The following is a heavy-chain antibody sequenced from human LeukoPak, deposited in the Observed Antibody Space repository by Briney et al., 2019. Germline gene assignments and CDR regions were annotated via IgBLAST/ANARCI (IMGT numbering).Heavy chain of an antibody. V-gene: IGHV3-74*01. J-gene: IGHJ6*03. D-gene: IGHD4-11*01. Sequence: PGGSLRLSCAASGFTFSTFWMHWVRQAPGKGLVWASRINSDGSSTSYADSVKGRFTISRDNAKNTLYLQMNSLRAEDTAVYYCARVSTVNPSYYYYYMDVWGKGTTVTVSS. CDR3: ARVSTVNPSYYYYYMDV. CDR2: INSDGSST. CDR1: GFTFSTFW.